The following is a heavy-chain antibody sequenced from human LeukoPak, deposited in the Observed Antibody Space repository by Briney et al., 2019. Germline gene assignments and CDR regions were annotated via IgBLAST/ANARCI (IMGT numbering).Heavy chain of an antibody. CDR3: ARVLRITMVRGVDTFDY. Sequence: GASVKVSCKASGYTFTGYYMHWVRQAPGQGLEWMGRINPNSGGTNYAQKFQGRVTMTRDTSISTAYMELSRLRSDDTAVYYCARVLRITMVRGVDTFDYWGQGTLVTVSS. D-gene: IGHD3-10*01. CDR1: GYTFTGYY. V-gene: IGHV1-2*06. CDR2: INPNSGGT. J-gene: IGHJ4*02.